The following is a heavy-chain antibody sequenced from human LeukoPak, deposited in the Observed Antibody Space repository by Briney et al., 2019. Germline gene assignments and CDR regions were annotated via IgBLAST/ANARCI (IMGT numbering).Heavy chain of an antibody. J-gene: IGHJ4*02. CDR2: IYSGGST. Sequence: GGSLRLSCAASGFTVSSNYMSWVRQAPGKGLEWVSVIYSGGSTYYANSVKGRFTISRDNSKNTLYLQMNSLRAEDTAVYYCAREVRANHPFDYWGQGTLVTVSS. V-gene: IGHV3-53*01. CDR3: AREVRANHPFDY. D-gene: IGHD1-14*01. CDR1: GFTVSSNY.